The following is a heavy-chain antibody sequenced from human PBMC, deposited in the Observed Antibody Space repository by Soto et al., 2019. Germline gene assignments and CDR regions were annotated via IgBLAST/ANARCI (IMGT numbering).Heavy chain of an antibody. V-gene: IGHV4-31*03. Sequence: SVTLSLTCTVSGGSISSGGCCWSWIRQHPGKGLEWIGYIYYSGSTYYNPSLKSRVTISVDTSKNQFSLKLSSVTAADTAVYYCARDFPYCSSTSCYSGPPDYWGQGTLVTVS. CDR3: ARDFPYCSSTSCYSGPPDY. J-gene: IGHJ4*02. D-gene: IGHD2-2*01. CDR1: GGSISSGGCC. CDR2: IYYSGST.